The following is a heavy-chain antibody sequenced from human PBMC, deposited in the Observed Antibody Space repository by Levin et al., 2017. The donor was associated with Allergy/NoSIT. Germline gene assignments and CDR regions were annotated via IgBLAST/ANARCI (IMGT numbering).Heavy chain of an antibody. V-gene: IGHV4-34*01. J-gene: IGHJ5*02. D-gene: IGHD3-9*01. CDR3: ARGDPYDILTGYLNWFDP. CDR2: INHSGST. Sequence: SETLSLTCAVYGGSFSGYYWSWIRQPPGKGLEWIGEINHSGSTNYNPSLKSRVTISVDTSKNQFSLKLSSVTAADTAVYYCARGDPYDILTGYLNWFDPWGQGTLVTVSS. CDR1: GGSFSGYY.